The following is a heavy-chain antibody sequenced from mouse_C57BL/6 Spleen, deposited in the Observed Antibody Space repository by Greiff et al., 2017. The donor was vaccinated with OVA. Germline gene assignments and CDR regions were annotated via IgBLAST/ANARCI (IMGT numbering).Heavy chain of an antibody. V-gene: IGHV5-17*01. CDR2: ISSGSSTI. CDR1: GFTFSDYG. D-gene: IGHD1-1*01. CDR3: ARTVYYGSSDDAMDY. Sequence: EVQGVESGGGLVKPGGSLKLSCAASGFTFSDYGMPWVRQAPEKGLAWVAYISSGSSTIYYAHTVKGRFPISRDNAKNTLFLQMTSLRSEDTAKYYGARTVYYGSSDDAMDYWGQGTSVTGSS. J-gene: IGHJ4*01.